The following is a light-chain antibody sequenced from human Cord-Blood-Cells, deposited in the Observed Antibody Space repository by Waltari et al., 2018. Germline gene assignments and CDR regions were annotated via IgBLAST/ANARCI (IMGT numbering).Light chain of an antibody. CDR3: QAWDSSVV. CDR2: QDS. V-gene: IGLV3-1*01. Sequence: SYELTQPPSVSVSPGQTASITCSGDKLGDKYACWYQQKPGQSPVLVIYQDSKRTSGSPEPFSVSNSGNTATLTISGTQAMDEADYYCQAWDSSVVFGGGTKLTVL. CDR1: KLGDKY. J-gene: IGLJ2*01.